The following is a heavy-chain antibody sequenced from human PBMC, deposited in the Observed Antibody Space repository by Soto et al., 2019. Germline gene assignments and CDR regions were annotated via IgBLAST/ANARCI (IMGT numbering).Heavy chain of an antibody. V-gene: IGHV3-74*01. CDR3: ASETDIVVVPAARPWFYMDV. CDR1: GFTFSSYW. J-gene: IGHJ6*03. Sequence: GGSLRLSCAASGFTFSSYWMHWVRQAPGKGLVWVSRINSDGSSTSYADSVKGRFTISRDNAKNTLYLQMNSLRAEDTAVYYCASETDIVVVPAARPWFYMDVWGKGTTVTVSS. D-gene: IGHD2-2*01. CDR2: INSDGSST.